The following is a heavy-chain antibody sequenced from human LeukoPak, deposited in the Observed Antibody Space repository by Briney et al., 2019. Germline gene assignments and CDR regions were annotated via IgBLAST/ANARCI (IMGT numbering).Heavy chain of an antibody. V-gene: IGHV3-33*01. CDR2: IWYDGTNK. D-gene: IGHD3-22*01. J-gene: IGHJ4*02. CDR1: GFIFSHYG. Sequence: PGGSLRLSCAASGFIFSHYGMHWVRQPPGKGLEWVAIIWYDGTNKNYADSVKGRFTISRDNSKNTLYLQMNSLRAEDTAVYYCARGVDYYENSGTIDYWGQGTLVTVSS. CDR3: ARGVDYYENSGTIDY.